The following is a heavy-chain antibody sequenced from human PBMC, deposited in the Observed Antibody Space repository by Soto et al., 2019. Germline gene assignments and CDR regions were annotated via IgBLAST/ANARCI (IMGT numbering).Heavy chain of an antibody. CDR2: IYHSGST. Sequence: QVQLQESGPGLVKPSGTLSLTCAVSGGSISSSNWWSWVRQPPGKGLEWIGEIYHSGSTNYNPSLKSRVTISVDTSKHPCSLTLGSVTAAGTAVYSCARVIAAAVNWFDPWGQGTLVTVSS. CDR1: GGSISSSNW. D-gene: IGHD6-13*01. CDR3: ARVIAAAVNWFDP. V-gene: IGHV4-4*02. J-gene: IGHJ5*02.